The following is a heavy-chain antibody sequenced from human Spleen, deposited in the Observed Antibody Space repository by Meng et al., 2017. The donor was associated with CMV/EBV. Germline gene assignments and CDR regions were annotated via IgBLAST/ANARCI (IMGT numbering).Heavy chain of an antibody. CDR2: INHSGST. CDR3: ARGRHSVCSGGSCYSSGVDY. D-gene: IGHD2-15*01. V-gene: IGHV4-34*01. J-gene: IGHJ4*02. Sequence: QVQITQGGAGLWKPSETRSLTCAGYGGSFSGYYWSWIRQPPGKGLEWIGEINHSGSTNYNPSLKSRVTISVDTSKNQFSLKLSSVTAADTAVYYCARGRHSVCSGGSCYSSGVDYWGQGTLVTVSS. CDR1: GGSFSGYY.